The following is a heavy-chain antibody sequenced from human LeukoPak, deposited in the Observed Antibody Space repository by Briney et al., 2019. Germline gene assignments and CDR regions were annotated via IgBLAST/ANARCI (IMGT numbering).Heavy chain of an antibody. D-gene: IGHD2-21*02. CDR2: ISAYNGNT. J-gene: IGHJ5*02. CDR1: GYTFTSYG. CDR3: ARAKRRMDCGGDCYSWFDP. V-gene: IGHV1-18*01. Sequence: ASVKVSCKASGYTFTSYGISWVRQAPGQGLEWMGWISAYNGNTNYAQKPQGRVTMTTDTSTSTAYMELRSLRSDDTAVYYCARAKRRMDCGGDCYSWFDPWGQGTLVTVSS.